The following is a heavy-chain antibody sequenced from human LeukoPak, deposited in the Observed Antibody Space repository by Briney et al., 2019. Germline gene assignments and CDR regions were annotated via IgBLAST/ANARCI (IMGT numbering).Heavy chain of an antibody. Sequence: GESLKISCKGSGYSFNSYWIAWVRQMPGKGLEWMGIIYPRDSNTTYSPSFQGQVTISADRSISTAFLQWSTLKASDTGMYYCARAGCSSTSCYRPDKWGQGTLVTVSS. CDR1: GYSFNSYW. D-gene: IGHD2-2*01. J-gene: IGHJ4*02. V-gene: IGHV5-51*01. CDR3: ARAGCSSTSCYRPDK. CDR2: IYPRDSNT.